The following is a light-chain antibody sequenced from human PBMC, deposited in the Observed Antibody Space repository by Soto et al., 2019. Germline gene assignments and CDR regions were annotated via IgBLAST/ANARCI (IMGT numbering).Light chain of an antibody. CDR2: GAS. Sequence: EIVMTQSPATLSVSPGERATLSCRASQSVSSNLAWYQQKPGQAPRLLIYGASTRATGIPARFSGSGSGTEFTLTIGSLQSEDFAVYYCQQYNKFPSLTFGGGIKVEIK. V-gene: IGKV3-15*01. CDR3: QQYNKFPSLT. CDR1: QSVSSN. J-gene: IGKJ4*01.